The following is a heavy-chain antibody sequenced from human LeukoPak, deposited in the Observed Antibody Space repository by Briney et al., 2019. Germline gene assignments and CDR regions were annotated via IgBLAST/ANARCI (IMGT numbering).Heavy chain of an antibody. V-gene: IGHV1-69*13. CDR2: MIPFFGKE. CDR3: ARGAFPYFYDSSGYYYGYYYYYMDV. CDR1: RGTLSSYA. Sequence: ASVKVSCKASRGTLSSYAISWVRQAPGPGLEWMGGMIPFFGKEHYAQKFQGRVTITADESTSTAYMELSSLRSEDTAVYYCARGAFPYFYDSSGYYYGYYYYYMDVWGKGTTVTVSS. D-gene: IGHD3-22*01. J-gene: IGHJ6*03.